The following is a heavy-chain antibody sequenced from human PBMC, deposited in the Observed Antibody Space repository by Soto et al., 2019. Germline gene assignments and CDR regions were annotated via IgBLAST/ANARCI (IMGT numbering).Heavy chain of an antibody. CDR3: ATRYYYASSGYYNDAFDI. V-gene: IGHV4-39*01. Sequence: SETLSLTCPVSGGSISSSNYYWGWIRQPPGKGLEWLGGIHYSGSTYYNPSLKGRVTISVDTSKSQFSLRLSSVTAADTAVYYCATRYYYASSGYYNDAFDIWGQGTMVT. CDR2: IHYSGST. D-gene: IGHD3-22*01. CDR1: GGSISSSNYY. J-gene: IGHJ3*02.